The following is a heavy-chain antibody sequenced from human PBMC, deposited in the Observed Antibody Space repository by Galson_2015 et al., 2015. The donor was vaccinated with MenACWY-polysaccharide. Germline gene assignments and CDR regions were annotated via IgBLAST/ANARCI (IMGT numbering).Heavy chain of an antibody. V-gene: IGHV3-30*18. D-gene: IGHD6-13*01. J-gene: IGHJ6*03. CDR1: GFSFSTYD. Sequence: SLRLSCAAPGFSFSTYDIHWVRQAPGKGLEWVAVISYDGSNKYYADSVKGRFTISRDSSKNTLYLQMNSLRAEDTAVYYCAKGGQQLTRSTYYMDVWGKGTTVTVSS. CDR2: ISYDGSNK. CDR3: AKGGQQLTRSTYYMDV.